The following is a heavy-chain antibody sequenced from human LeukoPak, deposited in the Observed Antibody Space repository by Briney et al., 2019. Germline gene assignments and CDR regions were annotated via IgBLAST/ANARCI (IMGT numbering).Heavy chain of an antibody. J-gene: IGHJ3*02. D-gene: IGHD3-16*02. Sequence: GGSLRLSCAASGFTFDDYGMSWVRQAPGKGLEWVSGINWDGGSTGYADSVKGRFTISRDNAKNSLYLQMNSLRAGDTALYYCARTYDYVWGSYRPYDAFDIWGQGTMVTVSS. CDR3: ARTYDYVWGSYRPYDAFDI. V-gene: IGHV3-20*04. CDR1: GFTFDDYG. CDR2: INWDGGST.